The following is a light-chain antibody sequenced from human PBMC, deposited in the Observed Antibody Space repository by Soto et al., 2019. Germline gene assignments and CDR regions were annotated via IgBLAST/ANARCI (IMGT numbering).Light chain of an antibody. CDR1: QSVAYN. Sequence: EILMTQSPVTLSVSPGESATLSCRASQSVAYNLAWYQQKPGQAPRLLIYGASTRATDIPARFSGSGFGTEFTLTINSLQSEDFAVYYCQQYGSSPPWTFGQGTKVEIK. V-gene: IGKV3-15*01. J-gene: IGKJ1*01. CDR3: QQYGSSPPWT. CDR2: GAS.